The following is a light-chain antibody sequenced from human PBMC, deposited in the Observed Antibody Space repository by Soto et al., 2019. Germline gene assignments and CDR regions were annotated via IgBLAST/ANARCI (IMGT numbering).Light chain of an antibody. CDR1: SSDVGAYNF. CDR3: SAYTVSRTYV. V-gene: IGLV2-14*03. CDR2: NVY. Sequence: QSVLTQPASVSWSPGQSITISCTVTSSDVGAYNFVSWHQQHPGKAPKLMIYNVYDRPSGISYRFSGSKSGNTASLTISGLQGEDEADYYCSAYTVSRTYVFRTGTKVTVL. J-gene: IGLJ1*01.